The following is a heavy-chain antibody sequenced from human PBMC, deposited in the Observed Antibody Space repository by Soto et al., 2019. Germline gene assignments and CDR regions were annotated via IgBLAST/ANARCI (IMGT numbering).Heavy chain of an antibody. D-gene: IGHD2-15*01. V-gene: IGHV1-69*01. CDR2: LIPIFGTA. J-gene: IGHJ4*02. Sequence: QVQLVQSGAEVKKPGSSVKVSCKASGGTFSSYAISWVRQSPGQGLEWMGGLIPIFGTANYAQKFQGRVTITADESTSTAYMELSSLRSEDTAVYYCARDYTSGYCSGGSCYSEFDYWGQGTLVTVSS. CDR1: GGTFSSYA. CDR3: ARDYTSGYCSGGSCYSEFDY.